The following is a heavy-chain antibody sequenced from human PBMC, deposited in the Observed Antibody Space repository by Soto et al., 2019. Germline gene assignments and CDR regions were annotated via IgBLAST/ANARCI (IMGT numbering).Heavy chain of an antibody. CDR2: IYYSGST. V-gene: IGHV4-39*01. J-gene: IGHJ4*02. D-gene: IGHD1-26*01. CDR1: GGSISSSSYY. CDR3: ARHDSSVGATYPR. Sequence: SETLSLTCTVSGGSISSSSYYWGWIRQPPGKGLEWIGSIYYSGSTYYNPSLKSRVTMSVDTSKNQFPRKLSSVTAADTAVYYWARHDSSVGATYPRWGQGPLVTVSS.